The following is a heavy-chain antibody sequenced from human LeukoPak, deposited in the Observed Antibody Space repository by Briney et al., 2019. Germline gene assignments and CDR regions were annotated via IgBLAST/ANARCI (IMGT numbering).Heavy chain of an antibody. J-gene: IGHJ3*02. V-gene: IGHV1-2*02. CDR3: ARGGVAARPGNDAFDI. CDR1: GYTFTGYY. Sequence: PVASVKVSCKASGYTFTGYYMHWVRQAPGQGLEWMGWINPNSGGTNYAQKFQGRVTMTTDTSTSTAYMELRSLRSDDTAVYYCARGGVAARPGNDAFDIWGQGTMVTVSS. D-gene: IGHD6-6*01. CDR2: INPNSGGT.